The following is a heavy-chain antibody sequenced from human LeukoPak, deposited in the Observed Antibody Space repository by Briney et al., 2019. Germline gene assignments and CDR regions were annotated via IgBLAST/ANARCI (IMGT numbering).Heavy chain of an antibody. CDR3: ARRREYRNYGYYYYYLDL. D-gene: IGHD2/OR15-2a*01. V-gene: IGHV5-51*01. J-gene: IGHJ6*03. Sequence: GESLKIYCEASGYSFSNYWIAWVRQMPGKGLEWVGILYPGGSETKYSPSFHGHVTISADKSINTAYLQWNSLKASDSAMYYCARRREYRNYGYYYYYLDLWGKGTTVTVSS. CDR2: LYPGGSET. CDR1: GYSFSNYW.